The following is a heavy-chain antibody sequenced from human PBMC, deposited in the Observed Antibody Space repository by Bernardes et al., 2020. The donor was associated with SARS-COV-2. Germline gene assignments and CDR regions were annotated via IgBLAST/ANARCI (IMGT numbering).Heavy chain of an antibody. J-gene: IGHJ6*02. CDR2: ITATGAST. CDR1: GFTFSSYC. CDR3: AKDRSYSNYEFYYYAMDV. V-gene: IGHV3-23*01. Sequence: GGSLRLSCAASGFTFSSYCMNWVRQVPGKGLEWVSLITATGASTFYTDSVKGRFTVFRDNSDDTVYLQMNSLRVEDTAVYYCAKDRSYSNYEFYYYAMDVWGQGTAVTVSS. D-gene: IGHD4-4*01.